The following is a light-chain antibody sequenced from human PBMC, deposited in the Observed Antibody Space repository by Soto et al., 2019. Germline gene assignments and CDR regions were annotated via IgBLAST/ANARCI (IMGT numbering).Light chain of an antibody. Sequence: EIVMTQSPATLSVSPGGGATLSCRASQNVRSNLAWYQQRPGQAPRLLIYDASTRATGIPTRFSGSGSGTEFTLTISSLQSEDFAVYYCQQYTNWRTFGQGTKVEIK. CDR2: DAS. CDR1: QNVRSN. J-gene: IGKJ1*01. CDR3: QQYTNWRT. V-gene: IGKV3-15*01.